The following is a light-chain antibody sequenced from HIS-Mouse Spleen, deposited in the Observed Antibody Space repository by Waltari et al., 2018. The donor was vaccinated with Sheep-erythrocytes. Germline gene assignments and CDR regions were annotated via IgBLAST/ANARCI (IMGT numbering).Light chain of an antibody. CDR2: AAS. J-gene: IGKJ2*01. Sequence: DIQLTQSPSFLSASVGDRVTITCPASQGISIYLAWYQQKPRKAPKLLMYAASTLQRGVPSRFSGSGSGTEFTLTISSLQPEDFATYYCQQLNSYPHTFGQGTKLEIK. CDR1: QGISIY. V-gene: IGKV1-9*01. CDR3: QQLNSYPHT.